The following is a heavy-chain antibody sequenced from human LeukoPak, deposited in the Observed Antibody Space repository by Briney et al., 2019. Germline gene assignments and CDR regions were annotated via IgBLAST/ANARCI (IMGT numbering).Heavy chain of an antibody. Sequence: PGRSLRLSCTASGFTFDDYAMHWVRQGPGKGLEWVSGINWNSGSIGYADSVEGRFIISRDNTKNSLYLEMNSLRAEDTALYYCAKDKDLVSWGQGTQVTVSS. CDR3: AKDKDLVS. J-gene: IGHJ4*02. D-gene: IGHD2-15*01. CDR1: GFTFDDYA. V-gene: IGHV3-9*01. CDR2: INWNSGSI.